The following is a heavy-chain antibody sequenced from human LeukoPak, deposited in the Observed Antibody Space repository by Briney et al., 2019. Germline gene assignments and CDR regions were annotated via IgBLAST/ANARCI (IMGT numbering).Heavy chain of an antibody. J-gene: IGHJ4*02. CDR2: MYYSGST. D-gene: IGHD3-22*01. CDR1: GGSISNSSYY. Sequence: SETLSLTCTVSGGSISNSSYYWGWIRQPPGKGLEWIGNMYYSGSTYYNPSLKSRVTISADTSKNQFSLKLSSVTAADTAVYYCALPHKGAMINDWGQGILVTVSS. V-gene: IGHV4-39*01. CDR3: ALPHKGAMIND.